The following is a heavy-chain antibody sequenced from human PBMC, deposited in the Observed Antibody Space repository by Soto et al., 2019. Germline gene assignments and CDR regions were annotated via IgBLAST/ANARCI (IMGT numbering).Heavy chain of an antibody. V-gene: IGHV1-2*02. CDR3: AKDLTRQLAYWLDP. D-gene: IGHD6-6*01. Sequence: AVKVSCKASGFSFTGYYIHWLRQAPGQGLEWMGWINAHSGGTEYAQKFQGRVTLTRDTSIATAYLTLTSLTSDDTALYYCAKDLTRQLAYWLDPWGQGTQVTVSS. CDR2: INAHSGGT. CDR1: GFSFTGYY. J-gene: IGHJ5*02.